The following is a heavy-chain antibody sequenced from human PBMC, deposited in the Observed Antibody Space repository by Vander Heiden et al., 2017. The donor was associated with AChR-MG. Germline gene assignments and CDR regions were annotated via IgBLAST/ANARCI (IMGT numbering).Heavy chain of an antibody. Sequence: QMQLVQSGPEVKKPGTSVKVSCKASGFTFTSSAVQWVRQARGQRLEWIGWIVVGSGNTNYAQKFQERVTITRDMSTSTAYMELSSLRSEDTAVYYCAADPPTMYGSGSRKGYCGMDVWGQGTTVTVSS. CDR1: GFTFTSSA. D-gene: IGHD3-10*01. CDR2: IVVGSGNT. J-gene: IGHJ6*02. V-gene: IGHV1-58*01. CDR3: AADPPTMYGSGSRKGYCGMDV.